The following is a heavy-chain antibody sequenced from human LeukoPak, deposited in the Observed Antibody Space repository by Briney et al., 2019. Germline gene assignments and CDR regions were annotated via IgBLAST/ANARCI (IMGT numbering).Heavy chain of an antibody. CDR1: GGSLSGYY. J-gene: IGHJ4*02. V-gene: IGHV3-21*01. CDR3: ARDVIAAAGSY. CDR2: ISSSSSYI. Sequence: ETLSLTCGVYGGSLSGYYWSWIRQAPGKGLEWVSSISSSSSYIYYADSVKGRFTISRDNAKNSLYLQMNSLRAEDTAVYYCARDVIAAAGSYWGQGTLVTVSS. D-gene: IGHD6-13*01.